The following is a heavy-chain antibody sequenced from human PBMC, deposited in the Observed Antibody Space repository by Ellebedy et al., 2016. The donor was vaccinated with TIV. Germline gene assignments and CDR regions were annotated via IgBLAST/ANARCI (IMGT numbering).Heavy chain of an antibody. CDR1: GFTFSSYA. Sequence: PGGSLRLSCAASGFTFSSYAMHWVRQAPGKGLEWVAVISYDGSNKYYADSVKGRFTISRDNSKNTLYLQMNSLRAEDTAVYYCARGFGKGEYDLGTDAFDIWGQGTMVTVSS. CDR3: ARGFGKGEYDLGTDAFDI. D-gene: IGHD3-3*01. CDR2: ISYDGSNK. V-gene: IGHV3-30-3*01. J-gene: IGHJ3*02.